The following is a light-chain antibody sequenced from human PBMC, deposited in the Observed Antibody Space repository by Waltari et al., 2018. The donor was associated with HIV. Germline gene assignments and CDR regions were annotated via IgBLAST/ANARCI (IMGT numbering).Light chain of an antibody. CDR3: AAWDDSLNGYV. CDR2: RNR. Sequence: QSLLTQPPSAPGTHGHEVTISSSGSSSKTGSYPVNWYKHPPATAPTLLIFRNRQRPSGVPDRFSASKSGTSASLDIIGLQSEDEADYYCAAWDDSLNGYVFVTGTRVTVL. V-gene: IGLV1-44*01. CDR1: SSKTGSYP. J-gene: IGLJ1*01.